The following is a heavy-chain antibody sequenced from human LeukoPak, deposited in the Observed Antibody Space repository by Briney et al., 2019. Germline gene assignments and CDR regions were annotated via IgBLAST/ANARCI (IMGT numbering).Heavy chain of an antibody. J-gene: IGHJ4*02. Sequence: ETLSLTFTVSGDSISSSTYYLGWIRQPPGNGLDWIGSIYYSVSNYYNPYLKSRVTISVDKSKNQFSLKLSSVTAADTAVYYCAISGDPRARLQGLDYWGQGTLVTVSS. D-gene: IGHD5-12*01. CDR3: AISGDPRARLQGLDY. CDR1: GDSISSSTYY. CDR2: IYYSVSN. V-gene: IGHV4-39*01.